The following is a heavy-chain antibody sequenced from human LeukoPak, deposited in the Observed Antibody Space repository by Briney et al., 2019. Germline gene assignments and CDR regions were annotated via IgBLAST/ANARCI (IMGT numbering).Heavy chain of an antibody. V-gene: IGHV3-7*01. J-gene: IGHJ4*02. Sequence: GGSLRLSCAASGFTFSSYWMSWVRQAPGKGLEWVANIKKDGSEKYYVDSVKGRFTISRDNAKNSLYLQMNSLRAEDTAVYYCAKENCGGDCWSLDYWGQGTLVTVSS. CDR3: AKENCGGDCWSLDY. D-gene: IGHD2-21*02. CDR1: GFTFSSYW. CDR2: IKKDGSEK.